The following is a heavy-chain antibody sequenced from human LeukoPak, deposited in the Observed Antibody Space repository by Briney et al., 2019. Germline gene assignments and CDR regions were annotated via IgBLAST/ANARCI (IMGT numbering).Heavy chain of an antibody. CDR3: ARSGSGTHFDY. D-gene: IGHD3-10*01. Sequence: PSETLSLTCTVPGGSISSYYWSWIRQPPGKGLEWIGYIFYSGSTNYNPSLKSRVTISVDTSKNQFSLKLSSVTAADTAVYYCARSGSGTHFDYWGQGTLVTVSS. CDR1: GGSISSYY. J-gene: IGHJ4*02. CDR2: IFYSGST. V-gene: IGHV4-59*08.